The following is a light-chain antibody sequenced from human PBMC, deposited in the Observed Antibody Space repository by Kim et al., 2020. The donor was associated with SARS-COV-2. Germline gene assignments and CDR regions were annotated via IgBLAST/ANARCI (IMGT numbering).Light chain of an antibody. CDR1: QSVLYSSNNKNY. Sequence: TTINCKSSQSVLYSSNNKNYLAWYQQKPGQPPKLLIYWASTRGSGVPDRFSGSGSGTDFTLTISSLQAEDVAVYYCQQYYSTPITFGQGTRLEIK. J-gene: IGKJ5*01. V-gene: IGKV4-1*01. CDR2: WAS. CDR3: QQYYSTPIT.